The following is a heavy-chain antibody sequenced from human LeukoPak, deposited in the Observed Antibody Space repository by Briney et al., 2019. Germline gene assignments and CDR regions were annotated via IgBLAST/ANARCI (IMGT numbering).Heavy chain of an antibody. D-gene: IGHD5-12*01. Sequence: ASVKVSCKASGYTFTGYYMHWVRQAPGQGLEWMGWINPNSGGTNYAQKFQGRVTMTRDTSISTAYMELSRLRSDDTAVYYCARDGGYSGYLEPLRGPMDVWGKGTTVTVSS. CDR2: INPNSGGT. J-gene: IGHJ6*03. CDR1: GYTFTGYY. V-gene: IGHV1-2*02. CDR3: ARDGGYSGYLEPLRGPMDV.